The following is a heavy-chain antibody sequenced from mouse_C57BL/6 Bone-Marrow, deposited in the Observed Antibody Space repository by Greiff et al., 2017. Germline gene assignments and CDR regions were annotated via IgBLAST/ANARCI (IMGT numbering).Heavy chain of an antibody. CDR3: AGYGSPFAY. Sequence: VQLQQPGAELVKPGASVKLSCKASGYTFTSYWMQWVKQRPGQGLEWIGEIDPSDSYTNYNQKFKGKATLTVDTSSSTAYMQLSSLTSEDSAVYYCAGYGSPFAYWGQGTLVTVSA. J-gene: IGHJ3*01. CDR2: IDPSDSYT. V-gene: IGHV1-50*01. CDR1: GYTFTSYW. D-gene: IGHD1-1*01.